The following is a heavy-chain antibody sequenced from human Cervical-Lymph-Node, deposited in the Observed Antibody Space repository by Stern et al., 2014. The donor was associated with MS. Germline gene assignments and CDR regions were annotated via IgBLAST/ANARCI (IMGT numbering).Heavy chain of an antibody. V-gene: IGHV3-7*01. CDR1: GFTFSNSW. CDR3: ARDNGDFTNDY. J-gene: IGHJ4*02. D-gene: IGHD4-17*01. CDR2: IKPDGSEK. Sequence: VQLVQSGGGLVQPGGSLRISCAASGFTFSNSWMTWVRQAPGEGLEWVANIKPDGSEKSYVPSPKGRFIISRNNAKNSLYLQMNSLRAEDTAVYYCARDNGDFTNDYWGQGTLVTVSS.